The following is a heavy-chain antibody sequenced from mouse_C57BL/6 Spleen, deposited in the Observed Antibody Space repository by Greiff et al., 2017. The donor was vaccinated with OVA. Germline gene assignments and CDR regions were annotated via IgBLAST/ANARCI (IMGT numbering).Heavy chain of an antibody. J-gene: IGHJ2*01. CDR3: ARQIYYYGSSSRYFDY. CDR2: IYWDDDK. CDR1: GFSLSTSGMG. D-gene: IGHD1-1*01. V-gene: IGHV8-12*01. Sequence: QVTLKVSGPGILQSSQTLSLTCSFSGFSLSTSGMGVSWIRQPSGKGLEWLAHIYWDDDKRYNPSLKSRLTISKDTARNQVFLKITSVDTADTATYYCARQIYYYGSSSRYFDYWGQGTTLTVSS.